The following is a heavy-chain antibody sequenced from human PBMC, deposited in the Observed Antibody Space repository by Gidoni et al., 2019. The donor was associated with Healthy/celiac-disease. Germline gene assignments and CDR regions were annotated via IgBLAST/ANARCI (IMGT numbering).Heavy chain of an antibody. V-gene: IGHV4-34*01. CDR3: ARGVTIFGVVIAHGAFDI. D-gene: IGHD3-3*01. CDR1: GGSFSGYY. CDR2: INHSGST. Sequence: QVQLQQWGAGLLKPSETLSLTCAVYGGSFSGYYWSWIRQPPGKGLEWIGEINHSGSTNYNPSLKSRVTISVDTSKSQFSLKLSSVTAADTAVYYCARGVTIFGVVIAHGAFDIWGQGTMVTVSS. J-gene: IGHJ3*02.